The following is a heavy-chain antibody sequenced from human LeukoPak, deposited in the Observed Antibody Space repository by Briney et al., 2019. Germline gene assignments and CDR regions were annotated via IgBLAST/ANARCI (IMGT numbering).Heavy chain of an antibody. CDR3: ARSRGTDYYDSSAHYYFDY. D-gene: IGHD3-22*01. Sequence: PGGSLRLSCAASRFTFTSYWMNWVRQAPGKGLMWVARLNNDGTITSYADSVKGRFTISRDNAKNTVYLQMNSLRAEDTAVYYCARSRGTDYYDSSAHYYFDYWGQGTLVTVSS. V-gene: IGHV3-74*01. J-gene: IGHJ4*02. CDR1: RFTFTSYW. CDR2: LNNDGTIT.